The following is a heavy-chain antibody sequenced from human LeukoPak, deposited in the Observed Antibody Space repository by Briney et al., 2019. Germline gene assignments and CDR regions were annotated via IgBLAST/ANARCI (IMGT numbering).Heavy chain of an antibody. V-gene: IGHV1-18*01. J-gene: IGHJ6*02. CDR3: ARVRVVVVPAFSPTYYYYGMDV. D-gene: IGHD2-2*01. CDR1: GYTFTNYC. Sequence: ASVKVSCKASGYTFTNYCISWVRQAPGQGLEWMGWISGYNGNTNYAQKIQGRVTMTTDTSTGTDYMELRRLSSDDRAVYYCARVRVVVVPAFSPTYYYYGMDVWGQGTTVTVSS. CDR2: ISGYNGNT.